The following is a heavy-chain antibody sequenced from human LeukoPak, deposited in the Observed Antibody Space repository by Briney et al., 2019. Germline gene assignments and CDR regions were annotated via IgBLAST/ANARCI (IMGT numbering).Heavy chain of an antibody. J-gene: IGHJ4*02. D-gene: IGHD3-22*01. CDR3: ARSDYYDTNGYFY. V-gene: IGHV1-18*01. Sequence: ASVKVSCKASGYTFTSYGFSWVRQAPGQGLEWMGWISAYNHNTKYAQKLQGRVTMTTDTSTTTAYMELRSLRSDDTAVYYCARSDYYDTNGYFYWGQGTLATVSS. CDR2: ISAYNHNT. CDR1: GYTFTSYG.